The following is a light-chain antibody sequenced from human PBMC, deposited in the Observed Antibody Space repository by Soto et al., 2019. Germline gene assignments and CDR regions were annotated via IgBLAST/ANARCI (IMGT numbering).Light chain of an antibody. CDR1: NIRSKS. CDR2: YDR. J-gene: IGLJ3*02. CDR3: QVWDTSSDHVV. Sequence: SYELTQPPSVSVAPGETASVTCGGNNIRSKSVHWYQQKPGQAPVLVIYYDRERPSGIPERFSGSNSGNTATLTISRVEAGDEADYFCQVWDTSSDHVVFGEGTKVTVL. V-gene: IGLV3-21*04.